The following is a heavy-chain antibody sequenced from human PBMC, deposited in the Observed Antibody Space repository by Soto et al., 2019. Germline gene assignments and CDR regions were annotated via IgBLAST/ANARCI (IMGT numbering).Heavy chain of an antibody. CDR1: GYTFTSYA. V-gene: IGHV1-3*01. D-gene: IGHD6-6*01. CDR3: ATLSSLSDFDY. CDR2: INAGNGNT. Sequence: QVQLVQSGAEVKKPGASVKVSCKASGYTFTSYAIHWVRQAPGPRLEWMGWINAGNGNTNYSQKFQGRVTITRDTSASTAYMELSSLRYEDTAVYYCATLSSLSDFDYWGQGTLVTVSS. J-gene: IGHJ4*02.